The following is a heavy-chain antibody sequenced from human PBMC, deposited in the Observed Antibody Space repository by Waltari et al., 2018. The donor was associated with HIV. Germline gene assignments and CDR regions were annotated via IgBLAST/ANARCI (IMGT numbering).Heavy chain of an antibody. D-gene: IGHD6-19*01. CDR2: MSSDASST. Sequence: EVQLVESGGGLVQPGGSLRLSCAASGFTFSSYWMHWVRQAPGKGLVWVSRMSSDASSTSYADSVKGRFTISRDNAKNTLYLQMNSLRAEDTAVYYCARIYSSGWYEYFDYWGQGTLVTVSS. J-gene: IGHJ4*02. CDR3: ARIYSSGWYEYFDY. CDR1: GFTFSSYW. V-gene: IGHV3-74*01.